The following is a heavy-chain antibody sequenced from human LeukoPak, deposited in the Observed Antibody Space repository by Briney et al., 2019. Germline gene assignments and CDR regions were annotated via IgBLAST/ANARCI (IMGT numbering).Heavy chain of an antibody. D-gene: IGHD2-15*01. CDR1: GYTFTAYY. J-gene: IGHJ3*02. CDR3: AIAGGGSDAFDI. Sequence: ASVKVSCKASGYTFTAYYIHWVRQAPGQGLEWIGRINPNSGGTIYAQKFQGRVTMTRDTSISTAYMELSRLRSDDTVVYYCAIAGGGSDAFDIWGQGTMVTVSS. V-gene: IGHV1-2*05. CDR2: INPNSGGT.